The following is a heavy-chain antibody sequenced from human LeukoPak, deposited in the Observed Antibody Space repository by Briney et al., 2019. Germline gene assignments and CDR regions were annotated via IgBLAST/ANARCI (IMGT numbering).Heavy chain of an antibody. CDR3: ARDTGSPSRIAFDY. CDR1: GGTFSSYA. CDR2: ISAYNGNT. D-gene: IGHD2-21*01. Sequence: ASVKVSCKASGGTFSSYAISWVRQAPGQGLEWMGWISAYNGNTNYAQKLQGRVTMTTDTSTSTAYMELRSLRSDDTAVYYCARDTGSPSRIAFDYWGQGTLVTVSS. V-gene: IGHV1-18*01. J-gene: IGHJ4*02.